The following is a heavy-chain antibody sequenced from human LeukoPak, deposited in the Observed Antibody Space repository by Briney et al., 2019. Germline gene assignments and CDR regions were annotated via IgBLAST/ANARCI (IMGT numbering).Heavy chain of an antibody. CDR2: IYSSGST. J-gene: IGHJ4*02. Sequence: PSETLSLTCSVSGGSISAYYWSWIRQPAGKGLEWIGRIYSSGSTTYNSSLKSRVTMSVDTSKNQFSLKLTSVIAADTAVYYCARDVGGYNYCYSPDYWGQGTLVSVSS. CDR3: ARDVGGYNYCYSPDY. D-gene: IGHD5-18*01. CDR1: GGSISAYY. V-gene: IGHV4-4*07.